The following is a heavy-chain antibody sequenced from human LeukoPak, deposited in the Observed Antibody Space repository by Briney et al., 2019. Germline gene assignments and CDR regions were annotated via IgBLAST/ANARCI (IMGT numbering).Heavy chain of an antibody. D-gene: IGHD2-21*01. J-gene: IGHJ3*02. CDR2: IFYSGST. CDR1: GGSISSYY. Sequence: PSETLSLTCTGSGGSISSYYWSWIRQPPGKGLEWIGYIFYSGSTSYNPSLKSRVTISVDTSRDLFFLILHSVTAADTAVYYCARQTDWYGDAFDMWGQGTMVTVSP. V-gene: IGHV4-59*08. CDR3: ARQTDWYGDAFDM.